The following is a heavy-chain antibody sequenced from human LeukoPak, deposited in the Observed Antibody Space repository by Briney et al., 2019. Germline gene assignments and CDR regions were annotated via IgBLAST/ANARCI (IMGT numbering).Heavy chain of an antibody. Sequence: PPETESLTCAVSGGSISSGNWWSWVRQPPGKGLEWIGQIYHSGSTNYNPSLKSRVTISVEKTKNQFSLNLTSVTAADTAVYYCARGLVAGGTDYWGQGTLVTVPT. CDR2: IYHSGST. CDR3: ARGLVAGGTDY. CDR1: GGSISSGNW. V-gene: IGHV4-4*03. D-gene: IGHD6-13*01. J-gene: IGHJ4*02.